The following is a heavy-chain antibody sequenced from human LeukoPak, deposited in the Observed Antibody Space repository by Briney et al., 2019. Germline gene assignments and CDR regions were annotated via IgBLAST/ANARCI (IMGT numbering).Heavy chain of an antibody. D-gene: IGHD3-10*01. CDR3: ARANYYGSGKKDLDY. CDR2: MNPNSGNT. CDR1: GYTFTSYY. V-gene: IGHV1-8*02. J-gene: IGHJ4*02. Sequence: ASVKVSCKASGYTFTSYYMHWVRQAPGQGLEWMGWMNPNSGNTGYAQKFQGRVTMTRNTSMSTAYMELNSLRSEDTAVYYCARANYYGSGKKDLDYWGQGTLVTVSS.